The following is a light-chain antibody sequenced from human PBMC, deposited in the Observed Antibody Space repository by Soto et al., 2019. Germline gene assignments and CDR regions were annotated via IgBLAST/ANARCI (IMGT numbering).Light chain of an antibody. Sequence: DTQMTQSPSSLSASVGDRVTITCRASQGISNYLAWYQQKPGSIPKLLIYAASTLQSGVPSRFSGGGSGTDFTLTISNLQPDDVATYYCQRYDSALFSFGPGTKVDLK. J-gene: IGKJ3*01. CDR2: AAS. CDR3: QRYDSALFS. CDR1: QGISNY. V-gene: IGKV1-27*01.